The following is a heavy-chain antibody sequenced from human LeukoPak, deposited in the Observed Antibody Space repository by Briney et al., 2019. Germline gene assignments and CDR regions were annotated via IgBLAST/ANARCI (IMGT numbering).Heavy chain of an antibody. J-gene: IGHJ4*02. D-gene: IGHD5-24*01. V-gene: IGHV3-30*02. Sequence: GGSLRLSCAASGFTFSSYGMHWVRQAPGKGLEWVAFVRYDGSNKYYADSVKGRFTISRDNSKNTLYLQMNSLRAEDTAVYYCAGGRDGYNLNPIDWGQGTLVTVSS. CDR1: GFTFSSYG. CDR2: VRYDGSNK. CDR3: AGGRDGYNLNPID.